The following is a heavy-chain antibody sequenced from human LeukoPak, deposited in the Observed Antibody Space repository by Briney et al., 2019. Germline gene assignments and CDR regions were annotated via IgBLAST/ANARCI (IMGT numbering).Heavy chain of an antibody. CDR2: IKPDGSEK. D-gene: IGHD1-26*01. CDR1: GLTFSSYW. V-gene: IGHV3-7*01. J-gene: IGHJ4*02. Sequence: GGSLRLSCATAGLTFSSYWMSWVRQAPGKGLEWVANIKPDGSEKNYVDSVKGRFTISRDNAKNSLYLQMNGLRAEDTAVYYCARGGSHGYWGQGTLVTVSS. CDR3: ARGGSHGY.